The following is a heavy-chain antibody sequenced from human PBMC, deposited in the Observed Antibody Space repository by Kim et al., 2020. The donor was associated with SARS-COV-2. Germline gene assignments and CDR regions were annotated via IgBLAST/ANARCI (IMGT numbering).Heavy chain of an antibody. Sequence: GGSLRLSCAASGFTFSSYGMHWVRQAPGKGLEWVAVIWYDGSNKYYADSVKGRFTISRDNSKNTLYLQMNSLRAEDTAVYYCARDSYYYGSGSINWFDPWGQGTLVTVSS. CDR3: ARDSYYYGSGSINWFDP. V-gene: IGHV3-33*01. CDR1: GFTFSSYG. CDR2: IWYDGSNK. D-gene: IGHD3-10*01. J-gene: IGHJ5*02.